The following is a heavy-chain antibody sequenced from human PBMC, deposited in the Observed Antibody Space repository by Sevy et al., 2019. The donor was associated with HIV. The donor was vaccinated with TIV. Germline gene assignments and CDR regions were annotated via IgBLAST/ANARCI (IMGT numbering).Heavy chain of an antibody. CDR3: AKDVGINSRLVDYSDN. D-gene: IGHD3-10*01. V-gene: IGHV3-23*01. Sequence: GGSLRLSCAASGFTFSSYVMSWVRQAPGKGLEWVSVISGTTTNTYYADSVKGRFTISRGNSKKTLYLQMNSLRAEDTAVYYCAKDVGINSRLVDYSDNWGQGTLVTVSS. CDR1: GFTFSSYV. CDR2: ISGTTTNT. J-gene: IGHJ4*02.